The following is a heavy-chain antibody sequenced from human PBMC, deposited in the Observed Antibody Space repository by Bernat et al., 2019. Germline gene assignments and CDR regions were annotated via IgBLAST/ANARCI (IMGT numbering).Heavy chain of an antibody. CDR1: GFTFDDYA. CDR3: AKDIRDFWSGYGGDNWFDP. Sequence: EVQLVESGGGVVQPGGSLRLSCAASGFTFDDYAMHWVRQAPGKGLEWVSLISGDGGSTYYADSVKGRLAIARDNSKDSLYLKMNSLRTEDTALYYCAKDIRDFWSGYGGDNWFDPWGQGTLVTVSS. D-gene: IGHD3-3*01. J-gene: IGHJ5*02. V-gene: IGHV3-43*02. CDR2: ISGDGGST.